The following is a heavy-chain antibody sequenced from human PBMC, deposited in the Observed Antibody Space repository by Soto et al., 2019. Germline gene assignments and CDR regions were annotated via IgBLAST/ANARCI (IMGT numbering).Heavy chain of an antibody. CDR1: GGTFSSYA. CDR3: ARTRTVNDLNDPYDFDY. D-gene: IGHD1-1*01. CDR2: IIPIFGTA. Sequence: VQLVQSGAEVKKPGASVKVSCKASGGTFSSYAISWVRQAPGQGLAWMGGIIPIFGTANYAQKCQGRVTSTADKSPSTACMELISLRSEDTAVYYCARTRTVNDLNDPYDFDYWCQGALVTVS. V-gene: IGHV1-69*06. J-gene: IGHJ4*02.